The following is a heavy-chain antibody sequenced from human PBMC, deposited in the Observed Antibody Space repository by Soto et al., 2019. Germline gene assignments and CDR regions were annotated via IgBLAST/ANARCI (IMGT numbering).Heavy chain of an antibody. D-gene: IGHD4-4*01. CDR2: IYPGDSDT. J-gene: IGHJ6*02. Sequence: GESLKISCKGSGYSFTSYWIGWVRQMPGKGLEWMGIIYPGDSDTRYSPSFQGQVTISADKSISTAYLQWSSLKASDTAVYFCARTYCTTTACQAHGIDVWGQGTTVTVSS. V-gene: IGHV5-51*01. CDR1: GYSFTSYW. CDR3: ARTYCTTTACQAHGIDV.